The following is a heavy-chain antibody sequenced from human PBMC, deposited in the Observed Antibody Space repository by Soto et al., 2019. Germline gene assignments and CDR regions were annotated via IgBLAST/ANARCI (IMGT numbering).Heavy chain of an antibody. D-gene: IGHD3-10*01. CDR1: GLTFSDHY. CDR2: ISSSAGTI. V-gene: IGHV3-11*01. CDR3: ARAPYFGSGTYYYYALDV. J-gene: IGHJ6*02. Sequence: QVQLVESGGGLVKPGGSLRLSCAASGLTFSDHYMTWIRQAPGKGLEWISYISSSAGTIYYAVSVKGRFTISRDNAKNSLYLQMTTLRADDTAVYYCARAPYFGSGTYYYYALDVWGQGTTVTVSS.